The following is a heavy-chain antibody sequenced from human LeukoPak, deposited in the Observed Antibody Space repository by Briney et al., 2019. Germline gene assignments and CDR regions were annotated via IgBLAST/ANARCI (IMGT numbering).Heavy chain of an antibody. CDR1: GGSVSSGSCY. Sequence: PSETLSLTRTVSGGSVSSGSCYASWIRQPPGKALEWVGYIYYSGRTNYNPSLKSRVTISVDTSKNQFSLKPSSVTAADTAVYYCARGQGFVDVWGKGTTVTVSS. V-gene: IGHV4-61*01. CDR3: ARGQGFVDV. J-gene: IGHJ6*04. CDR2: IYYSGRT.